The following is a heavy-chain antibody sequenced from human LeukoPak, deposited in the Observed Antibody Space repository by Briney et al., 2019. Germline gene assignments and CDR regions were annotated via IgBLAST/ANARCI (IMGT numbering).Heavy chain of an antibody. V-gene: IGHV1-69*13. J-gene: IGHJ4*02. CDR1: GGTFSSYA. CDR2: IIPIFGTA. CDR3: ARNFVGVVAATNSYGRDGFDY. Sequence: ASVKVSCKASGGTFSSYAISWVRQAPGQGLEWMGGIIPIFGTANYAQKFQGRVTITADESTSTAYMELSSLRSEDTAVYYCARNFVGVVAATNSYGRDGFDYWGQGPLVTVSS. D-gene: IGHD2-15*01.